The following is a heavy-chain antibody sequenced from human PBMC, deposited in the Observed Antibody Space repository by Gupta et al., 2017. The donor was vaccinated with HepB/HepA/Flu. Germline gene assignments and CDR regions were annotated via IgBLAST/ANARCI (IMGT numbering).Heavy chain of an antibody. Sequence: QAQLQQWGAGLLKPSEPLSLTCSVYGGPFSYYYWSWIRQSPGKGLEWIGEINQGGSNHQNPALKGRVTRSLDTYKNQFSLKIKSVTAAETAVYYGARARRSEEHGMTMFGVVKGNYYYMDVWGKGTTVTVSS. J-gene: IGHJ6*03. D-gene: IGHD3-3*01. CDR1: GGPFSYYY. CDR2: INQGGSN. V-gene: IGHV4-34*01. CDR3: ARARRSEEHGMTMFGVVKGNYYYMDV.